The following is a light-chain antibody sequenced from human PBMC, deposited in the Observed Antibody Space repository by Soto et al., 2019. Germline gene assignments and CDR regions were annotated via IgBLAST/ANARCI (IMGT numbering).Light chain of an antibody. CDR2: AAS. CDR3: QQYGSSPLYT. J-gene: IGKJ2*01. V-gene: IGKV3-20*01. CDR1: QSVNSNH. Sequence: EIVLTQSPGTLSSSPGERVTLSCRASQSVNSNHLAWYQQKPGQAPRLLIYAASSRATGIPDRFSGSGSGTDFTLIISRLEPEDFTVYYCQQYGSSPLYTFGQGTKLEIK.